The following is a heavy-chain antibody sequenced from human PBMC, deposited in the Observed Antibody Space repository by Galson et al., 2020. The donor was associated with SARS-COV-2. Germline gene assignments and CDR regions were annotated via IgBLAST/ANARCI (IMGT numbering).Heavy chain of an antibody. CDR1: GGTFSSYA. J-gene: IGHJ4*02. Sequence: SVKVSCKASGGTFSSYAISWVRQAPGQGLEWMGGIIPIFGTANYAQKFQGRVTITADESTSTAYMELSSLRSEDTAVYYCARLGYCSSTSCYEIDYWGQGTLVTVSS. D-gene: IGHD2-2*01. CDR2: IIPIFGTA. CDR3: ARLGYCSSTSCYEIDY. V-gene: IGHV1-69*13.